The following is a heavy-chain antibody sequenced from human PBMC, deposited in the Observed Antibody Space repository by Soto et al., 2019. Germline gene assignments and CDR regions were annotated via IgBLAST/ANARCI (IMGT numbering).Heavy chain of an antibody. CDR1: GYTFTSYA. Sequence: QVQLVQSGAEEKKPGASVKVSCKASGYTFTSYAMHWVRQAPGQRLEWMGWINAGNGNTKYSQKFQGRVTITRDTSASTAYMELSSLRSEDTAVYYCAREEISGYDLFLYGMDVWGQGTTVTVSS. D-gene: IGHD5-12*01. CDR2: INAGNGNT. CDR3: AREEISGYDLFLYGMDV. V-gene: IGHV1-3*05. J-gene: IGHJ6*02.